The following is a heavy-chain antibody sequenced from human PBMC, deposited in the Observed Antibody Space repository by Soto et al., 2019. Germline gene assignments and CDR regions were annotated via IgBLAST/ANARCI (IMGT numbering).Heavy chain of an antibody. D-gene: IGHD6-19*01. J-gene: IGHJ4*02. CDR2: VFHTGTT. Sequence: QVQLQESGPGLVKPSGTLSLTCAVSGDSVSSPYYWSWARQPPGKGLEWIGEVFHTGTTSYHPSLRSRVTISMDKSINPSSLALSSVTAADTAVYYCARSAGWYAVHSWGPGTLVIVSS. CDR1: GDSVSSPYY. V-gene: IGHV4-4*02. CDR3: ARSAGWYAVHS.